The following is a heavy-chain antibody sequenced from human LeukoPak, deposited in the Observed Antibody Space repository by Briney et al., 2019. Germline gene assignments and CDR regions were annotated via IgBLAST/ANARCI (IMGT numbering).Heavy chain of an antibody. J-gene: IGHJ4*02. V-gene: IGHV3-7*03. Sequence: GGSPRLSCEASGFSFSNYWMSWVRQAPGKGLEWVANIKQDGSEIYYVDSVRGRFTISRDNAKNSLYLQMNSLRAEDTALYHCARLNYGDYSYYFDYWGQGTLVTVSS. CDR1: GFSFSNYW. D-gene: IGHD4-17*01. CDR2: IKQDGSEI. CDR3: ARLNYGDYSYYFDY.